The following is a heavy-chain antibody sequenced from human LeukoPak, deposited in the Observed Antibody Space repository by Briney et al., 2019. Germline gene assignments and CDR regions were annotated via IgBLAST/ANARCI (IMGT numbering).Heavy chain of an antibody. J-gene: IGHJ4*02. D-gene: IGHD4/OR15-4a*01. CDR1: GFTFSGYA. Sequence: GGSLRVSCAASGFTFSGYAMTWVRQAPGKGLEWVSGISGTGGSTYYADSVKGRFTISRDKSKNTIYLQMDSLRAEDTAVYYCARHPHLNDYGVSSPSYWGQGTLVTVSS. CDR2: ISGTGGST. V-gene: IGHV3-23*01. CDR3: ARHPHLNDYGVSSPSY.